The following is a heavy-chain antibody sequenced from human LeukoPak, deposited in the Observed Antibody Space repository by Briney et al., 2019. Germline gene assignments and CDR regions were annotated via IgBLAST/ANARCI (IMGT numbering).Heavy chain of an antibody. D-gene: IGHD1-7*01. Sequence: GGSLRLSCAASGFTFSSYSMNWVRQTPGKGLEWVSYISGSSRESVKGRFTISRDNAKNSLYLQMNSLRAEDTAVYYCARTTCLGGTTGYMDVWGKGTTVTVSS. CDR1: GFTFSSYS. V-gene: IGHV3-48*01. CDR3: ARTTCLGGTTGYMDV. CDR2: ISGSSR. J-gene: IGHJ6*03.